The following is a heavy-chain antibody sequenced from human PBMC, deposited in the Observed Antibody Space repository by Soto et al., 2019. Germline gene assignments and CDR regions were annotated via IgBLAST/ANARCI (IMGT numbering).Heavy chain of an antibody. CDR1: GFTFSNYG. D-gene: IGHD4-17*01. Sequence: QVQLVESGGGVVQPGRSLRLSCAASGFTFSNYGMHWVRQAPGKVLEWVAVIWYDGSKKYYADSVKGRFTISRDNSKNTLYLQMTSLRAEDTAVYYCARGTSWDGDYDFDYWGQGTLVTVSS. CDR3: ARGTSWDGDYDFDY. CDR2: IWYDGSKK. J-gene: IGHJ4*02. V-gene: IGHV3-33*01.